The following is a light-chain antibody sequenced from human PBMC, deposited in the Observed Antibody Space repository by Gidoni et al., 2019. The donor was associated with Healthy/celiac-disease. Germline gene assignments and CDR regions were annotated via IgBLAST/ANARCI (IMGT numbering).Light chain of an antibody. Sequence: QSVLPQPPSASGTPGQRVTISCSGSSSNIGRNTVNWYQQLPGTAPKLLIDSNNQRPSGVPDRFSGSTSGTSASLAISGLQSEDEADYYCAAWDDSLNGVFGGGTKLTVL. CDR1: SSNIGRNT. CDR3: AAWDDSLNGV. V-gene: IGLV1-44*01. J-gene: IGLJ3*02. CDR2: SNN.